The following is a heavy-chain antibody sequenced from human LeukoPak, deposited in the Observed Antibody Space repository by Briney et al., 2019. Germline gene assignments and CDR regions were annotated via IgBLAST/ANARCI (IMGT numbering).Heavy chain of an antibody. J-gene: IGHJ3*02. D-gene: IGHD6-19*01. CDR3: VRDGMAGTPNAFDM. V-gene: IGHV3-30*04. CDR1: GFFISTYT. Sequence: GGSLRLSCAASGFFISTYTMDWVRQAPGKGLEWVALILHDGSDKNYADSVKGRFTISRDNSKNTVHLQMNSLRPEDTAVYYCVRDGMAGTPNAFDMWGQGTMVTVSS. CDR2: ILHDGSDK.